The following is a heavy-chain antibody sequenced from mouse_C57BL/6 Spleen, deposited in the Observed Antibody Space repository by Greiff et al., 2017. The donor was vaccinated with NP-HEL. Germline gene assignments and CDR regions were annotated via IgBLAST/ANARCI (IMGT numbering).Heavy chain of an antibody. V-gene: IGHV10-3*01. CDR3: VREWPITVGYAMDY. CDR1: GFTFNTYA. Sequence: EVQLVESGGGLVQPKGSLKLSCAASGFTFNTYAMHWVRQAPGKGLEWVARIRSKSSTYATYYADSVKDRFTISRDDSQSMLYLQMNNLKTEDTAMYYCVREWPITVGYAMDYWGQGTSVTVSS. CDR2: IRSKSSTYAT. J-gene: IGHJ4*01. D-gene: IGHD1-3*01.